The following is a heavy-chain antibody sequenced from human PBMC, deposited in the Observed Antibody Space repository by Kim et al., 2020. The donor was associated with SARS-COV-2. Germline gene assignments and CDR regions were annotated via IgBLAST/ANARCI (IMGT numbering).Heavy chain of an antibody. Sequence: SVKVSCKASGGTFSSYAISWVRQAPGQGLEWMGGIIPIFGTANYAQKFQGRVTITADESTSTAYMELSSLRSEDTAVYYCASYGSGSPGLYYYYYGMDVWGQGTTVTVSS. CDR3: ASYGSGSPGLYYYYYGMDV. V-gene: IGHV1-69*13. J-gene: IGHJ6*02. CDR2: IIPIFGTA. CDR1: GGTFSSYA. D-gene: IGHD3-10*01.